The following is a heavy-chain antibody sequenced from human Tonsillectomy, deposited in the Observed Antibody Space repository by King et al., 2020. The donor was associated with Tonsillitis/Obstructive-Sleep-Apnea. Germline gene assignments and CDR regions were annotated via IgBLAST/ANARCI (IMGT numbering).Heavy chain of an antibody. CDR3: ARGITMALDP. CDR2: INHSGST. CDR1: GGSFSGYY. D-gene: IGHD3-10*01. J-gene: IGHJ5*02. Sequence: VQLQQWGAGLLKPSETLSLTCAVYGGSFSGYYWSWIRQPPGKGLEWIGEINHSGSTNYNPSLKSRVTISVDTSKNQFSLKLSSVTAADTAVYYCARGITMALDPWGQGTLVTVSS. V-gene: IGHV4-34*01.